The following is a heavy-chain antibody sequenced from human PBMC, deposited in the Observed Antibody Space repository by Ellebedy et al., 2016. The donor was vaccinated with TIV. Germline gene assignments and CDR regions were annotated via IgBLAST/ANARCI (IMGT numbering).Heavy chain of an antibody. Sequence: MPSETLSLTCAVYGGSFTGYYWTWIRQTPGKGLEWIGEINHSGDINYNPSLESRVTVSIDTSKNQFSLRLISLTAADTAIYYCARGWDVWGSYRHLSFEFWGQGTVVTVSP. CDR1: GGSFTGYY. J-gene: IGHJ4*02. CDR3: ARGWDVWGSYRHLSFEF. D-gene: IGHD3-16*02. CDR2: INHSGDI. V-gene: IGHV4-34*01.